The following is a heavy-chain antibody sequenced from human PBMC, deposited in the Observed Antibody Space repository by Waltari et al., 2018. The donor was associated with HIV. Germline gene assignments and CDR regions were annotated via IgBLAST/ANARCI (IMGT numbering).Heavy chain of an antibody. V-gene: IGHV4-34*01. CDR3: ARGGGVXAXGFXWFDP. Sequence: QVQXQQWGAGLLKPSETLSLTCAVYXGSFSDYYWSWIRQPPGKGLEWIXGINHSGXXXXTPSLKNRITXXXXXSXXQFSLKMTSVTAADTALYYCARGGGVXAXGFXWFDPWGQGTLVTVSS. D-gene: IGHD1-26*01. CDR2: INHSGXX. CDR1: XGSFSDYY. J-gene: IGHJ5*02.